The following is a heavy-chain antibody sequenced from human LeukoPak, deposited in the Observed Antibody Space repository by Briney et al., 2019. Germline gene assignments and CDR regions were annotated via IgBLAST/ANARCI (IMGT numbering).Heavy chain of an antibody. V-gene: IGHV1-18*01. J-gene: IGHJ5*02. CDR3: AKGLPLAYYDYESPLGS. CDR1: GYTFTSYG. D-gene: IGHD3-22*01. CDR2: ISAYNGNT. Sequence: ASVKVSCKASGYTFTSYGISWVRQAPGQGLEWMGWISAYNGNTNYAQKLQGRVTMTTDTSTSTAYMELRSLRADDTALYYCAKGLPLAYYDYESPLGSWGQGTLVTVSS.